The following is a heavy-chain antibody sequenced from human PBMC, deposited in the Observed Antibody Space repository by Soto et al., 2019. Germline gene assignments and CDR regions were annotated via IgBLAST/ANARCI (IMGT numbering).Heavy chain of an antibody. CDR1: GFTFSSYW. V-gene: IGHV3-7*03. D-gene: IGHD2-2*01. J-gene: IGHJ6*02. CDR2: IKGDGSER. Sequence: PGGSLRLSCAASGFTFSSYWMSWVRQAPGKGLVWVANIKGDGSERHYVDSVKGRFIISRDNAKNSLFLQMNSLTVEDTAVYYCARDGCTSASCDVYGMDVWGQGTTVTAP. CDR3: ARDGCTSASCDVYGMDV.